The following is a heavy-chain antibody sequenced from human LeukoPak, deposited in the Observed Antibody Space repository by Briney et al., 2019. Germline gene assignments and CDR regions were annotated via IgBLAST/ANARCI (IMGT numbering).Heavy chain of an antibody. V-gene: IGHV1-46*01. J-gene: IGHJ4*02. CDR1: GHTFINYA. CDR2: LNSSGGST. D-gene: IGHD1-26*01. Sequence: ASVRVSCKASGHTFINYAIHWVRQGPGQGLEWMGILNSSGGSTTYAQKFQGRITMTRDASTSTVYMELRSLRSEDTAVYYCARDRWELPYYFDYWGQGTLVTVSS. CDR3: ARDRWELPYYFDY.